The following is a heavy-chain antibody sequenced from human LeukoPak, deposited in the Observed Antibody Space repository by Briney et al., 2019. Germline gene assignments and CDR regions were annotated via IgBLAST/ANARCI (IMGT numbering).Heavy chain of an antibody. CDR3: QWELLDN. D-gene: IGHD1-26*01. Sequence: GGSLRLSCAASGFTVRSNYMSWVRQAPGKGLEWVSFIYNGGRTYYADSVKGRFTISRHNSKNMLYLQMNSLRPEDTAVYYCQWELLDNWGQGTLVTVSS. CDR2: IYNGGRT. CDR1: GFTVRSNY. J-gene: IGHJ4*02. V-gene: IGHV3-53*04.